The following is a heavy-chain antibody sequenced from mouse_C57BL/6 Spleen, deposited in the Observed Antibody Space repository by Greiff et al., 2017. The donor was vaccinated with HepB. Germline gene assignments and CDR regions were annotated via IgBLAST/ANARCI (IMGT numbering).Heavy chain of an antibody. Sequence: QVQLQQSGPELVKPGASVKISCKASGYSFTSYYIHWVKQRPGQGLEWIGWIYPGSGNTKYNEKFKGKATLTADTSSSTAYMQLSSLTSEDSAVYYCARSTGTGAMDYWGQGTLVTVSS. D-gene: IGHD4-1*02. CDR1: GYSFTSYY. V-gene: IGHV1-66*01. J-gene: IGHJ4*01. CDR3: ARSTGTGAMDY. CDR2: IYPGSGNT.